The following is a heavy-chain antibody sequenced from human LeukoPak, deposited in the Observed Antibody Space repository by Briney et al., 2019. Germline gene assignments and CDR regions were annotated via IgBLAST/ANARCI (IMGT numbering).Heavy chain of an antibody. J-gene: IGHJ4*02. Sequence: PGGSLRLSCAASGFTFSNAWMSWVRQAPGKGLEWVGRIKSPSDDETTDYAAPVKGRFTISRDNSKDTLYLQMNNLQTEDTAVYYCTTLAPQLVQREYYFDYWGQGTLVTVSS. CDR3: TTLAPQLVQREYYFDY. CDR1: GFTFSNAW. CDR2: IKSPSDDETT. V-gene: IGHV3-15*01. D-gene: IGHD6-13*01.